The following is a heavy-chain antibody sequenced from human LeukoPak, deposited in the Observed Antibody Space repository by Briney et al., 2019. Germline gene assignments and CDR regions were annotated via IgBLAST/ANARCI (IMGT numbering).Heavy chain of an antibody. D-gene: IGHD6-13*01. J-gene: IGHJ6*03. CDR2: ISAYNGNT. V-gene: IGHV1-18*01. CDR3: ARVSSSSWYAGYYYYYYMDV. Sequence: ASVKVSCKASGYTFTNYGISWVRQALGQGLEWMGWISAYNGNTHYAQNLQGRATMTTDTSTSTAYMELKSLRSEDTAVYYCARVSSSSWYAGYYYYYYMDVWGKGTTVTISS. CDR1: GYTFTNYG.